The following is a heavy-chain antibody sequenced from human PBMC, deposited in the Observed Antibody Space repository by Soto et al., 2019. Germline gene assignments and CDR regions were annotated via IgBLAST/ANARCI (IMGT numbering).Heavy chain of an antibody. CDR2: IIPILDIR. CDR1: GGPYSKYS. D-gene: IGHD3-22*01. J-gene: IGHJ4*02. CDR3: ARSLLGDHYDSDGLDS. Sequence: QVQLVQSGTEVKKPGSSVTVSCKASGGPYSKYSISWVRQAPVQGLEWMGRIIPILDIRNYAQKFQGRVKITADKSTSTVYMDRSSLRSEDTAVYYCARSLLGDHYDSDGLDSWGQGTLVSVSS. V-gene: IGHV1-69*02.